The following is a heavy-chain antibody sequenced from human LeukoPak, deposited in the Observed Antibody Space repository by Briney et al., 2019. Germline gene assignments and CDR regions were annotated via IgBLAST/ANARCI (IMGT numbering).Heavy chain of an antibody. J-gene: IGHJ6*03. CDR1: GFTFSSYA. CDR2: ISYDGSNK. V-gene: IGHV3-30*04. D-gene: IGHD2-2*01. CDR3: AKVPAATYYYYMDV. Sequence: GGSLRLSCAASGFTFSSYAMHWVRQAPGKGLEWVAVISYDGSNKYYADSVKGRFTISRDTSKNTLYLQMNSLRAEDTAVYYCAKVPAATYYYYMDVWGTGTTVTVSS.